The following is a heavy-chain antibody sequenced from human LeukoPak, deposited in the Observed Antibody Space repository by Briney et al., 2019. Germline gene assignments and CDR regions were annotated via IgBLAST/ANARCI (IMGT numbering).Heavy chain of an antibody. J-gene: IGHJ4*02. Sequence: KSSETLSLTCTVSGDSINSLDLWSWVRQPPGKGLEWIGEINHSGSTNYNPSLKSRVTISVDTSKNQFSLKLSSVTAADTAVYYCARDFPESGSYDYWGQGTLVTVSS. CDR2: INHSGST. CDR3: ARDFPESGSYDY. D-gene: IGHD1-26*01. CDR1: GDSINSLDL. V-gene: IGHV4-4*02.